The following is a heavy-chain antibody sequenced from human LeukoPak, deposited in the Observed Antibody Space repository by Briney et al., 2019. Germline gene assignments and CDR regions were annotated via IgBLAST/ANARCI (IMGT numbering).Heavy chain of an antibody. D-gene: IGHD2-2*01. CDR2: IYYSGST. Sequence: SETLSLTCTVSGGSISSGDYYWSWIRQPPGKGLEWIGYIYYSGSTYYNPSLKSRVTISVDTSKNQFSLKLSSVTAAATAVYYCARAEPAAKYAFDIWGQGTMVTVSS. CDR3: ARAEPAAKYAFDI. V-gene: IGHV4-30-4*01. J-gene: IGHJ3*02. CDR1: GGSISSGDYY.